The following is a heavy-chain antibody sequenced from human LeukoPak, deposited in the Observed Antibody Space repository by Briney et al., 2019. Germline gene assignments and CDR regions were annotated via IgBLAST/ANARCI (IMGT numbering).Heavy chain of an antibody. D-gene: IGHD3-10*01. CDR1: GGSISSSSYY. CDR2: IYYSGST. J-gene: IGHJ4*02. Sequence: SETLSLTCTVSGGSISSSSYYWGWIRQPPGKGLEWIGSIYYSGSTYYNPSLKSRVTISVDKSKNQFSLKLSSVTAADTAVYYCASLLLWFGESDYWGQGTLVTVSS. V-gene: IGHV4-39*07. CDR3: ASLLLWFGESDY.